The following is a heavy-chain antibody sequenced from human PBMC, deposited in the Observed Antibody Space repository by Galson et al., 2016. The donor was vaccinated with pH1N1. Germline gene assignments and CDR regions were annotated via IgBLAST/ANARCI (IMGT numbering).Heavy chain of an antibody. CDR3: ARASLGDYVGNFEY. V-gene: IGHV6-1*01. J-gene: IGHJ4*02. Sequence: CAISGDSVSRHSAAWNWIRQSPSRGLEWLGRTYYRSQWYNDYAVSVKSRININPDTSKNQFSLQLNSVTPEDTAVYYCARASLGDYVGNFEYWGQGTLVTVSS. CDR2: TYYRSQWYN. CDR1: GDSVSRHSAA. D-gene: IGHD4-17*01.